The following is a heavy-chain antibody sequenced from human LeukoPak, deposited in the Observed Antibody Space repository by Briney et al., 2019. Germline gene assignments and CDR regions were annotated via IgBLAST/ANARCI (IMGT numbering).Heavy chain of an antibody. Sequence: SETLSLTCTVSGGSITGYYWSWFRQPPGKGLEWIGSIYYSGSTHYNPSLKSRVTVSVDTSKNQFSLKLRSVTAADTAVYYCARQPYGTCGDCYQPYYFDYWGQGTLVTVSS. D-gene: IGHD2-21*02. CDR3: ARQPYGTCGDCYQPYYFDY. V-gene: IGHV4-59*05. CDR2: IYYSGST. CDR1: GGSITGYY. J-gene: IGHJ4*02.